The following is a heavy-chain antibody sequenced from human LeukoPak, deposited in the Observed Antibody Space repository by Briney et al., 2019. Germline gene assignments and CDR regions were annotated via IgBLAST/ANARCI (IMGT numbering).Heavy chain of an antibody. V-gene: IGHV1-2*02. J-gene: IGHJ4*02. CDR3: ASGGVLRYFDWLLLDY. D-gene: IGHD3-9*01. CDR1: GYTFTGYY. Sequence: GASVKVSCEASGYTFTGYYMRWVRQAPGQGLEWMGWINPNSGGTNYAQKFQGRVTMTRDTSISTAYMELSRLRSDDTAVYYCASGGVLRYFDWLLLDYWGQGTLVTVSS. CDR2: INPNSGGT.